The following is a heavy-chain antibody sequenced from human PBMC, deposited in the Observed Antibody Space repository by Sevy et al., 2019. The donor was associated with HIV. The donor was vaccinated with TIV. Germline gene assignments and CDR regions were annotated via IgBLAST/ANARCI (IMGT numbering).Heavy chain of an antibody. Sequence: SETLSLTCSVSGDSISGYYWSWIRQPPGKGLQWIGYIYYSGFTNYNPSLKSRVTISEDTSKNQLSLKVTSVTAADTAMYYCARTTPYYYYAVDVWGQGTTVIVSS. CDR2: IYYSGFT. CDR1: GDSISGYY. CDR3: ARTTPYYYYAVDV. V-gene: IGHV4-59*01. D-gene: IGHD4-17*01. J-gene: IGHJ6*02.